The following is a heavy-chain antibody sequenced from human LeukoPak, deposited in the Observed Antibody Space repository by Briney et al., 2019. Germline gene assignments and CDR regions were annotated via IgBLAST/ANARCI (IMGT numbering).Heavy chain of an antibody. Sequence: GGSLRLSCAASGFTFSSYAMSWVRQAPGEGLEWVSAISGSGGSTYYADSVKGRFTISRDNSKNTLYLQMNSLRAEDTAVYYCAMEMVYAIQTRDWGQGTLVTVSS. CDR3: AMEMVYAIQTRD. J-gene: IGHJ4*02. CDR1: GFTFSSYA. V-gene: IGHV3-23*01. D-gene: IGHD2-8*01. CDR2: ISGSGGST.